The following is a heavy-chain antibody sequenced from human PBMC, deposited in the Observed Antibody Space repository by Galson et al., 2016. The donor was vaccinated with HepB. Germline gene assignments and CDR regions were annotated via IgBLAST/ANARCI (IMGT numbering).Heavy chain of an antibody. CDR3: ARMSNDQGINWFDP. J-gene: IGHJ5*02. D-gene: IGHD1-1*01. Sequence: PALVKPTQTLTLTCTFSGFSLRTSGMCVTWIRQPPGKALEWLAFIDWDDNKYYSTSLETRLTTSKDTSKNQVVLTMTNMDPVDTATYHCARMSNDQGINWFDPWGQGTLVTVSS. CDR2: IDWDDNK. CDR1: GFSLRTSGMC. V-gene: IGHV2-70*13.